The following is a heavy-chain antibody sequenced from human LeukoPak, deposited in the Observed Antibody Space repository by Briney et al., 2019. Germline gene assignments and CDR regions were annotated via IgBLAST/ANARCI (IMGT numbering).Heavy chain of an antibody. J-gene: IGHJ4*02. CDR2: IYYSGGT. CDR1: GDSISSGDYY. D-gene: IGHD3-10*01. CDR3: ASRKYYGSGSYYGPFDY. V-gene: IGHV4-30-4*08. Sequence: NPSQTLSLTCTVSGDSISSGDYYWSWIRQPPGKGLEWIGYIYYSGGTYYNPSLKSRVTISVDTSKNQFSLKLSSVTAADTAVYYCASRKYYGSGSYYGPFDYWGQGTLVTVSS.